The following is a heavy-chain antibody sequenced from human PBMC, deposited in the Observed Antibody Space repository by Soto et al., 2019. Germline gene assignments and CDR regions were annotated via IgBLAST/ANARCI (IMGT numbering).Heavy chain of an antibody. CDR1: GYTFTSYH. Sequence: QVQVVQSGAEVKKPGASVKVSCKSSGYTFTSYHIHWVRQATGQGLEWVGWMNPNSGDTDYAQKFQGRVTMTRNTSRSTAYMELSSLRSEDTAIYYCARIVPTGVCFDYWGQGTLVTVSS. V-gene: IGHV1-8*01. CDR2: MNPNSGDT. CDR3: ARIVPTGVCFDY. D-gene: IGHD2-8*01. J-gene: IGHJ4*02.